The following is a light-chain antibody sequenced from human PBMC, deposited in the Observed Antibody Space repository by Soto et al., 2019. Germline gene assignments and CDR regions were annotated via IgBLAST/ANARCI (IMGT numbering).Light chain of an antibody. CDR2: AAS. J-gene: IGKJ1*01. CDR1: QGISSY. V-gene: IGKV1-8*01. Sequence: AIRKTQSPSSFDASTGDRVTITWRASQGISSYLAWYQQKPGKAPKLLIYAASTLRSGVPSRFSGSGSGTDFTLTVSCLQSEDFATDYCQQYYSYPWTFGQGTKVEIK. CDR3: QQYYSYPWT.